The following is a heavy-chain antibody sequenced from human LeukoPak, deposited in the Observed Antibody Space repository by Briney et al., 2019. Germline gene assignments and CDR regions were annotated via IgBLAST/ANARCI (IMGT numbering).Heavy chain of an antibody. Sequence: SETLSLTCTVSGYSISSGYYWGWIRQPPGKGLEGIGSIYQSGSTYYNPSLKSRVTISVDTSKNQFSLKLSSVTAADTAVYYCARDEGGSYYFHYWGQGTLVTVSS. CDR3: ARDEGGSYYFHY. CDR2: IYQSGST. D-gene: IGHD1-26*01. V-gene: IGHV4-38-2*02. J-gene: IGHJ4*02. CDR1: GYSISSGYY.